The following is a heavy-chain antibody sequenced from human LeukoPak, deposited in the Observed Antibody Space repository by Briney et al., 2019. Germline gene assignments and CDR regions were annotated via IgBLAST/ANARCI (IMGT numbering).Heavy chain of an antibody. Sequence: GGSLRLSCAASGFTFSSYAMGWVRQAPGKGLEWVSGIRGSADNTYYAEYVKGRFTISRDTSKNTLYLQMNNLRAEDTAIYYCAKTGLYSSSSRGYFDYWGQGTLVAVSS. V-gene: IGHV3-23*01. CDR1: GFTFSSYA. CDR3: AKTGLYSSSSRGYFDY. CDR2: IRGSADNT. J-gene: IGHJ4*02. D-gene: IGHD6-6*01.